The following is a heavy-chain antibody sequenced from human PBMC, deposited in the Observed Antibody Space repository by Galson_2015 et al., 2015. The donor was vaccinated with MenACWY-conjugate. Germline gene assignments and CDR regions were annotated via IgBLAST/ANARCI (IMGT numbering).Heavy chain of an antibody. CDR3: ARDGSTYHDFWSGYSIDY. V-gene: IGHV3-30*01. CDR1: GFTFINYY. J-gene: IGHJ4*02. CDR2: ISYDGSKK. Sequence: SLRLSCAASGFTFINYYMHWVRQAPGKGLEWVAVISYDGSKKFYADSVKGRFNISRDNSKNTLFLQMNSLRAEDTALYYCARDGSTYHDFWSGYSIDYWGQGTLVIVSS. D-gene: IGHD3-3*01.